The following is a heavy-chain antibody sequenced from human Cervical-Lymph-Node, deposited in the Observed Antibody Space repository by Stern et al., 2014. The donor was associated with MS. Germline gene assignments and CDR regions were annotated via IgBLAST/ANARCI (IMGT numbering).Heavy chain of an antibody. J-gene: IGHJ4*02. Sequence: VQLEESGGALVKPGGSLVISCAASGFTFSDYYMTWIRQSPGKGLEWVSHISTNGRSIYYADSVKGRFTISWDNHKNSLYLQMNGLRADDTAVYYCARQDDFWVDYWGQGTLVTVSS. CDR3: ARQDDFWVDY. V-gene: IGHV3-11*01. D-gene: IGHD3-3*01. CDR1: GFTFSDYY. CDR2: ISTNGRSI.